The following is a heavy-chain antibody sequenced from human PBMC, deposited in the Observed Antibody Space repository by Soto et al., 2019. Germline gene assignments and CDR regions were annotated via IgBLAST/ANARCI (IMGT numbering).Heavy chain of an antibody. CDR3: ARDYYDSSGYLNWFDP. Sequence: GGSLRLSCAASGFTFSSYWMHWVRQAPGKGLVWVSRINSDGRSTSYADSVKGRFTISRDNAKNTLYLQMNSLRAEDTAVYYCARDYYDSSGYLNWFDPWGQGTLVTVSS. D-gene: IGHD3-22*01. CDR1: GFTFSSYW. V-gene: IGHV3-74*01. J-gene: IGHJ5*02. CDR2: INSDGRST.